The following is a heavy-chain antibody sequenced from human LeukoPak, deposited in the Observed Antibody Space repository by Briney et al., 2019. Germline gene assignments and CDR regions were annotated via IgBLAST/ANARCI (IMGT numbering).Heavy chain of an antibody. CDR2: LYTSGST. CDR1: YGSLSRGSNT. D-gene: IGHD3-3*01. Sequence: TLFTTRTDPYGSLSRGSNTWSWIRQPPGNSQDRITRLYTSGSTNYNTSLKSRVTISVETSKNQFSLKLSSVTAADTAVYYCARTPYYDFWTVDPWGQGTLVTVSS. V-gene: IGHV4-61*02. CDR3: ARTPYYDFWTVDP. J-gene: IGHJ5*02.